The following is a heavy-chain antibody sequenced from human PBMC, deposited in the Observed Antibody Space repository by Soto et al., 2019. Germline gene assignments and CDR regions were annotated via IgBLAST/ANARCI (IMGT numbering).Heavy chain of an antibody. V-gene: IGHV1-3*01. CDR1: GYTFSSYA. D-gene: IGHD7-27*01. CDR2: INAGYGNT. CDR3: ARDTGDGTFDF. Sequence: QVHLVQSGAEVRKPGASVKVSCKASGYTFSSYAMPWVRQAPGQRLEWMGWINAGYGNTKSSQKFQDRVTISRDTSASTAYMELTSLRSEDTAVYHCARDTGDGTFDFWGQGTLVTVSS. J-gene: IGHJ4*02.